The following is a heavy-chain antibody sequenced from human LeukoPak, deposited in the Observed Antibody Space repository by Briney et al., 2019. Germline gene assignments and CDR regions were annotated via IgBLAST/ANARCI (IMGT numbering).Heavy chain of an antibody. CDR3: ARDLYCSSTSCYLRDAFDI. Sequence: LGGSLRLSCAASGFTFSSYSMNWVRQAPGKGLEWVSYISSSSSTIYYADSVKGRFTISRDNAKNSLYLQMNSLRAEDTAVYYCARDLYCSSTSCYLRDAFDIWGQGTMVTVSS. CDR2: ISSSSSTI. V-gene: IGHV3-48*01. J-gene: IGHJ3*02. CDR1: GFTFSSYS. D-gene: IGHD2-2*01.